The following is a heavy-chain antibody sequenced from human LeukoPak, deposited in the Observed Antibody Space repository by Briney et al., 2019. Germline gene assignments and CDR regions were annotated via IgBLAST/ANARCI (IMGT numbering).Heavy chain of an antibody. D-gene: IGHD2-2*01. V-gene: IGHV1-69*04. Sequence: SVKVSCKASGGTFSSYAISWVRQAPGQGLEWMGRIIPILGIANYAQKFQGRVTITADKSTSTAYMELGSLRSEDTAVYYCAREGCSSTSCYARRYYYYGMDVWGQGTTVTVSS. CDR2: IIPILGIA. CDR3: AREGCSSTSCYARRYYYYGMDV. J-gene: IGHJ6*02. CDR1: GGTFSSYA.